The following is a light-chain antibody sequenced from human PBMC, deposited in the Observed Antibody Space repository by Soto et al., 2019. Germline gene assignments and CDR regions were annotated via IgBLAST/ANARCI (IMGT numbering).Light chain of an antibody. CDR2: RSN. Sequence: QSVLTQPPSASGTPGQRVIISCFGSSSNIGKNNIYWYQQLPGTAPKVLIYRSNQRPSGVPDRFSGSKSGTSASLAISGLRSEDEADYNRAAWDDSLSAYVFGTGTKLTVL. J-gene: IGLJ1*01. CDR1: SSNIGKNN. CDR3: AAWDDSLSAYV. V-gene: IGLV1-47*01.